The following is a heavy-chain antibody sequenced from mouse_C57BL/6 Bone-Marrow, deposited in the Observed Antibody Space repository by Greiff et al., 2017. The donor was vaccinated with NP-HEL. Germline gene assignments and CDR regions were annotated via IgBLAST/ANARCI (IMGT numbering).Heavy chain of an antibody. D-gene: IGHD1-1*01. V-gene: IGHV1-15*01. CDR2: IHPETGGT. CDR3: SRGGSSYPDWYFDV. CDR1: GYTFTDYE. Sequence: VQLQQSGAELVRPGASVTLSCKASGYTFTDYEMHWVKQTPVHGLEWIGAIHPETGGTAYNQKFKGKAILTADKSSSTAYMELRSLTSEDSAVYYCSRGGSSYPDWYFDVWGTGTTVTVSS. J-gene: IGHJ1*03.